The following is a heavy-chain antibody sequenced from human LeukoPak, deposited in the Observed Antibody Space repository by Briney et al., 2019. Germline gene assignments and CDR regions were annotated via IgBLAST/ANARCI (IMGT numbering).Heavy chain of an antibody. D-gene: IGHD1-1*01. Sequence: SETLSLTCTVSGGSINSGGYYWSWIRQHPGKGLEWIGYIYYSGSTYYNPSLKSRVTISVDTSKNQFSLKLSSVTAADTAVYYCARDQYDGDFDYWGQGTLVTVSS. CDR2: IYYSGST. V-gene: IGHV4-30-4*08. CDR3: ARDQYDGDFDY. CDR1: GGSINSGGYY. J-gene: IGHJ4*02.